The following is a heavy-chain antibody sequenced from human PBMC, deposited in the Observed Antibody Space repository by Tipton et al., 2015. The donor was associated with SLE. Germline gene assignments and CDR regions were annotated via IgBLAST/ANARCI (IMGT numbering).Heavy chain of an antibody. V-gene: IGHV4-39*07. J-gene: IGHJ6*03. D-gene: IGHD2-2*01. CDR3: ARDWCSSTSCYGYYYMDV. Sequence: TLSLTCTVSGGSISSSSYYWGWIRQPPGKGLEWIGEINHSGSTNYNPSLKSRVTISVDTSKNQFSLKLSSVTAADTAVYYCARDWCSSTSCYGYYYMDVWGKGTTVTVSS. CDR1: GGSISSSSYY. CDR2: INHSGST.